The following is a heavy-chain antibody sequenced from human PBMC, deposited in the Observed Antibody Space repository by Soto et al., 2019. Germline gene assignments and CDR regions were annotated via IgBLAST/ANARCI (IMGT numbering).Heavy chain of an antibody. CDR3: TSDPYGGSRYYFDS. Sequence: GGSLRLSCASSVFSFSNYAMHGVRQAPGKGLEWVAGIWYDGSNKYYADSVKGRFTISKDNSQTTVYLQMNSLRAENSAVYYCTSDPYGGSRYYFDSWGQGTLVTVSS. D-gene: IGHD1-26*01. CDR1: VFSFSNYA. J-gene: IGHJ4*02. V-gene: IGHV3-33*01. CDR2: IWYDGSNK.